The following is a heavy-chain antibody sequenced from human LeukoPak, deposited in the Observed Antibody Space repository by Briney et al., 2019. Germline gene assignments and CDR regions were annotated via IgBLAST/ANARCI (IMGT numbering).Heavy chain of an antibody. CDR2: MYYTGST. V-gene: IGHV4-39*01. D-gene: IGHD3-10*01. CDR1: GASVSSSGYY. CDR3: TRLRYGGWFDS. J-gene: IGHJ5*01. Sequence: PSETLSLTCSVSGASVSSSGYYWAWIRQPPGKGLEWIGSMYYTGSTFYSPSLKSRITTSVDTSKNQFSLKLTSVTAADTAVYYCTRLRYGGWFDSWGQGTLVTVSS.